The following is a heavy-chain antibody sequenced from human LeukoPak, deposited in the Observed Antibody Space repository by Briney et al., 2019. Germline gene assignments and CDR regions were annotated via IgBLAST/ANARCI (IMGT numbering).Heavy chain of an antibody. CDR2: INPSGGST. CDR3: ARDLSRWQWRHKDYYGMDV. CDR1: GYTFTGYY. Sequence: ASVKVSCKASGYTFTGYYMHWVRQAPGQGLEWMGIINPSGGSTSHAQKFQGRVTMTRDTSTSTVYMELSSLRSEDTAVYYCARDLSRWQWRHKDYYGMDVWGQGTTVTVSS. J-gene: IGHJ6*02. V-gene: IGHV1-46*01. D-gene: IGHD6-19*01.